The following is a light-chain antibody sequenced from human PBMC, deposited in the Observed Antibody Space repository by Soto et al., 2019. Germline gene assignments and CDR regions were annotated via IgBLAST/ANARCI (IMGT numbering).Light chain of an antibody. J-gene: IGKJ1*01. CDR1: QSVRSN. Sequence: EIVMTQSPATLSVSPGERATLSCRASQSVRSNLAWYQQKPGQAPRLLIYGVSTRATGIPARFSGSASGTEFTLTISSLEVDDFAIYYCQQRYSWLRVFGQGTKVDIK. CDR3: QQRYSWLRV. V-gene: IGKV3-15*01. CDR2: GVS.